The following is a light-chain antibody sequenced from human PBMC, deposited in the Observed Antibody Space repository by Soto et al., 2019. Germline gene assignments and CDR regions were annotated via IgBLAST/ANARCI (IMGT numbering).Light chain of an antibody. CDR1: HSVSSSY. CDR2: DAS. V-gene: IGKV3-20*01. J-gene: IGKJ1*01. CDR3: QQYGSSPRT. Sequence: EIVLTQSPGTLSLSPGERATLSCRASHSVSSSYLAWYQQKPGQAPSLLIYDASRRATGIPDRFSGSGSGTDFTLTISRLEPEDLAVYYCQQYGSSPRTFGQGTKVEIK.